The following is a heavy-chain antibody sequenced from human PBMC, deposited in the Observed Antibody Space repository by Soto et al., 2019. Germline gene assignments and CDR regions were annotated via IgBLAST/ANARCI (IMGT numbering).Heavy chain of an antibody. J-gene: IGHJ4*01. D-gene: IGHD2-15*01. CDR3: AKASGAAIVVVVAASAY. CDR2: ISGSGGST. Sequence: GVSLXLSWGAAGGTCXSYAGXXXXXXXXXGLEWVSAISGSGGSTYYADSVKGRFTISRDNSKNTLYLQMNSLRAEDTAVYYCAKASGAAIVVVVAASAYWRHGTLVTVSS. CDR1: GGTCXSYA. V-gene: IGHV3-23*01.